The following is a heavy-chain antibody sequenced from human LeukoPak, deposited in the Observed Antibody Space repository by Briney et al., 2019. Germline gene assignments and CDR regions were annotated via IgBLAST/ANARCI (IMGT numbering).Heavy chain of an antibody. CDR2: IYYSGST. CDR3: ASSKETYYDFWSGYYRYYFDY. CDR1: GGSFTDYY. V-gene: IGHV4-34*01. Sequence: PSETLSLTCAVYGGSFTDYYWSWIRQPPGKGLEWIGSIYYSGSTYYNPSLKSRVTISVDTSKNQFSLKLSSVTAADTAVYYCASSKETYYDFWSGYYRYYFDYWGQGTLVTVSS. J-gene: IGHJ4*02. D-gene: IGHD3-3*01.